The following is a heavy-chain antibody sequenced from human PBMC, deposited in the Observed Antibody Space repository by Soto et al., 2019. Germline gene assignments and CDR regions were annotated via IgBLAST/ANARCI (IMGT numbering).Heavy chain of an antibody. V-gene: IGHV1-69*02. CDR2: IIPILGIA. Sequence: GASVKVSCKASGGTFSSYTISWVRQAPGQGLEWMGRIIPILGIANYAQKFQGRVTITADKSTSTAYMELSSLRSEDTAVYYCARGVHCSGGSCYSLYYMDVWGKGTTVTVSS. J-gene: IGHJ6*03. D-gene: IGHD2-15*01. CDR3: ARGVHCSGGSCYSLYYMDV. CDR1: GGTFSSYT.